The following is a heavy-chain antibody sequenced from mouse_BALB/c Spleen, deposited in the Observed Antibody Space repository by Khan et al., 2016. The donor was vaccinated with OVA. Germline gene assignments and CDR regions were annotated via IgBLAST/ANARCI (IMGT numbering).Heavy chain of an antibody. CDR2: ISSGGGSYI. CDR3: SRVYFGYFDY. V-gene: IGHV5-9-3*01. Sequence: EVELVESGGGLVKPGDSLKLSCAASGFTFSKYAMSWVRQTPEKRLEWVATISSGGGSYIYYPDSVKGRFTIFRDTATNTLFLQMSSLRSEDTAMYYCSRVYFGYFDYWGQGTTLTVSS. J-gene: IGHJ2*01. CDR1: GFTFSKYA.